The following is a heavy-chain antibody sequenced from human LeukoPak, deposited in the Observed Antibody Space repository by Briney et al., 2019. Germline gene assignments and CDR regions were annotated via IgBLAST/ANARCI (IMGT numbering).Heavy chain of an antibody. J-gene: IGHJ4*02. V-gene: IGHV3-23*01. Sequence: GGSLRLSCAGAEFTFSGYAMSWVRQAPGKGLEWVSAISGSGGSTYYADSVKGRFTISRDNSKNTLNLQMNSLRAEDTAVYYCAREAGRGGYREYYFDYWGQGTLVTVSS. CDR3: AREAGRGGYREYYFDY. D-gene: IGHD3-16*02. CDR2: ISGSGGST. CDR1: EFTFSGYA.